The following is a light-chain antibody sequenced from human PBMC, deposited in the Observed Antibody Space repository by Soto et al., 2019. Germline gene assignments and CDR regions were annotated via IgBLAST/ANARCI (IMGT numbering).Light chain of an antibody. CDR3: QQSNTYPLT. Sequence: DIQMTQSPSTLSASVGDRVTITCRASQTISTWLAWYQQKPWKAPKLLIYKASSLEGGVPSRFSGGGSGTEFNITISSLQPDDFATYYCQQSNTYPLTFGGGTTVDIK. J-gene: IGKJ4*01. V-gene: IGKV1-5*03. CDR2: KAS. CDR1: QTISTW.